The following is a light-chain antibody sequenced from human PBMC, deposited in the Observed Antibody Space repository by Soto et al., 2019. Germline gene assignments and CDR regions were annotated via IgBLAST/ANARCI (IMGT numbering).Light chain of an antibody. Sequence: EIVLTQSPGTLSLSPGESATLSCRASRSLDSGQLAWYQQKVGRAPRLLIHDAFMRATGIPARFSGSGSGTEFTLTISSLQSEDFEIYYCQQYNNWPITFGQGTRLEIK. CDR3: QQYNNWPIT. CDR1: RSLDSGQ. CDR2: DAF. V-gene: IGKV3D-15*01. J-gene: IGKJ5*01.